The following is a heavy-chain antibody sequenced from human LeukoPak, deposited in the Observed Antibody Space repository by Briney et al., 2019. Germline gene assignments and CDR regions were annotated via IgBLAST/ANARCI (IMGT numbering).Heavy chain of an antibody. CDR3: ARIKYGSGSYYFDY. D-gene: IGHD3-10*01. CDR2: IYHSGST. V-gene: IGHV4-39*07. J-gene: IGHJ4*02. CDR1: GGSVSSSNYY. Sequence: SETLSLTCTVSGGSVSSSNYYWGWIRQPPGKGLEWIGSIYHSGSTYYNPSLKSRVTISVDTSKNQFSLKLSSVTAADTAVYYCARIKYGSGSYYFDYWGQGTLVTVSS.